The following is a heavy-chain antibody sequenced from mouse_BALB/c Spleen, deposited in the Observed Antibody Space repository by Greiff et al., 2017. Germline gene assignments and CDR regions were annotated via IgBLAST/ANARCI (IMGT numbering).Heavy chain of an antibody. CDR1: GYTFTSYV. D-gene: IGHD2-4*01. J-gene: IGHJ3*01. CDR2: INPYNDGT. V-gene: IGHV1-14*01. Sequence: SGPELVKPGASVKMSCKASGYTFTSYVMHWVKQKPGQGLEWIGYINPYNDGTKYNEKFKGKATLTSDKSSSTAYMELSSLTSEDSAVYYCARGGIYYDYGGFAYWGQGTLVTVSA. CDR3: ARGGIYYDYGGFAY.